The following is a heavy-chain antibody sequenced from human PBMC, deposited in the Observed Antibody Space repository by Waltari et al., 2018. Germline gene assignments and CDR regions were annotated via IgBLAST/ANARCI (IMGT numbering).Heavy chain of an antibody. CDR1: GFRISIDH. CDR2: ITADGLIR. CDR3: AKADFGNPYWFFDL. J-gene: IGHJ2*01. Sequence: EGQLLESGGGLVQTGGYLGLSCAASGFRISIDHVTWVRQAPGKGLEWVSTITADGLIRNYADSVKGRFTISRDNSKNILDLQMNTLRAEDTAVYFCAKADFGNPYWFFDLWGRGTLLTVSS. D-gene: IGHD3-10*01. V-gene: IGHV3-23*01.